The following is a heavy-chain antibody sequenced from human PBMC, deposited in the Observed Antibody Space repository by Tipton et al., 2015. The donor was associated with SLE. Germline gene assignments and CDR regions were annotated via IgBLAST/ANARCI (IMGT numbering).Heavy chain of an antibody. J-gene: IGHJ6*02. CDR1: GFTFSSYG. CDR3: ATMASPYCGMDV. V-gene: IGHV3-33*01. Sequence: SLRLSCAASGFTFSSYGMHWVRQAPGKGLEWVAVIWYDGSNKYYADSVKGRFTISRDNSKNTLYLQMNSLRAEDTAVYYCATMASPYCGMDVWGQGTTVTVSS. CDR2: IWYDGSNK. D-gene: IGHD5-24*01.